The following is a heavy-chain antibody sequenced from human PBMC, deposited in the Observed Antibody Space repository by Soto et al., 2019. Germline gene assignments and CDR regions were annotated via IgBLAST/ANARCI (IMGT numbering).Heavy chain of an antibody. J-gene: IGHJ6*02. CDR2: IYYSGST. V-gene: IGHV4-59*01. CDR1: CGSIISYY. Sequence: PSETLSLTCTFSCGSIISYYWSWIRQPPGKGLEWIGYIYYSGSTNYNPSLKSRVTISVDTSKNQFSLKLSSVTAADTAVYYCARDQGSARGSGSYSSYYGMDVWGQGTTVTVSS. D-gene: IGHD3-10*01. CDR3: ARDQGSARGSGSYSSYYGMDV.